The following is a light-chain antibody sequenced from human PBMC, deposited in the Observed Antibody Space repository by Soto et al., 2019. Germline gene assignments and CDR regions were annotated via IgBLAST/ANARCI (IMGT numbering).Light chain of an antibody. V-gene: IGKV2-28*01. J-gene: IGKJ1*01. CDR3: MQPLQSWT. CDR2: LGS. Sequence: DIVMTQSPLSLPFTRGEPSSISCRSGQSLLHSNGYNYLDWYLQKPGQSPQLLIYLGSNRASGVPDRFSGSGSGTDFTLKISRVEAEDVGVYYCMQPLQSWTFGQGTKVDIK. CDR1: QSLLHSNGYNY.